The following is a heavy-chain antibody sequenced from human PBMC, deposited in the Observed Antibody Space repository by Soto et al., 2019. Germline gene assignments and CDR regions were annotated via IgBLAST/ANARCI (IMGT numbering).Heavy chain of an antibody. V-gene: IGHV3-33*01. CDR1: GFTFSSYG. CDR3: AREGRGASPPNDY. J-gene: IGHJ4*02. Sequence: GGSLRLSCAASGFTFSSYGMHWVRQAPGKGLEWVAVIWYDGSNKYYADSVKGRFTISRDNSKNTLYLQMNSLRAEDTAVYYCAREGRGASPPNDYWGQGTLVTVS. CDR2: IWYDGSNK.